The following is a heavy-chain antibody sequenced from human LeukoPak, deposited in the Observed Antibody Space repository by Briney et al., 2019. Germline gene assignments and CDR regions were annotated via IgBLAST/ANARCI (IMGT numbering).Heavy chain of an antibody. D-gene: IGHD2-21*02. J-gene: IGHJ4*02. CDR3: ATVTATVPDVDY. V-gene: IGHV4-39*01. CDR1: GGSISSGGYY. CDR2: IYHSGST. Sequence: SETLSLTCTVSGGSISSGGYYWSWIRQPPGKGLEWIGSIYHSGSTYYNPSLKSRVTVSVDTSKNEFSLRLSSVTAADTAVYYCATVTATVPDVDYWGQGTLVTVSS.